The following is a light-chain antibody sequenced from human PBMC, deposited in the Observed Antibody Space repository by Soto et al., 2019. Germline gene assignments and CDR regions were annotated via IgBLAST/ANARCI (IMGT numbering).Light chain of an antibody. CDR2: GAS. J-gene: IGKJ1*01. CDR3: QHYENSVT. Sequence: EIVLTQSPGTLSLSPGETATLSCRASQRVSTSYLAWYQQRPGQAPRLLIYGASSRAIGIPDKFTGSGSGTDFTLTIGRLGPEDFAVYYCQHYENSVTVGQGTNVEIK. V-gene: IGKV3-20*01. CDR1: QRVSTSY.